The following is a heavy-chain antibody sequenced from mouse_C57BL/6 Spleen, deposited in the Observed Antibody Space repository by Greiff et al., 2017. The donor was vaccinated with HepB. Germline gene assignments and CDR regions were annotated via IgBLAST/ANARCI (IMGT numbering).Heavy chain of an antibody. CDR3: ARDGDDGYPYAMDY. V-gene: IGHV3-6*01. CDR1: GYSITSGYY. Sequence: EVQLQESGPGLVKPSQSLSLTCSVTGYSITSGYYWNWIRQFPGNKLEWMGYISYDGSNNYNPSLKNRISITRDTSKNQFFLKLNSVTTEDTATYYCARDGDDGYPYAMDYWGQGTSVTVSS. J-gene: IGHJ4*01. CDR2: ISYDGSN. D-gene: IGHD2-3*01.